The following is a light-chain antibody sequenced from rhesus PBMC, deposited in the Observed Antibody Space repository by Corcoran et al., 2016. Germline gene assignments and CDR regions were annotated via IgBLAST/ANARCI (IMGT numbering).Light chain of an antibody. CDR2: KAA. Sequence: DIQMTQPPSSLSASVGDTVTLTCRASQSISSWLDWCQQKPGKAPRLLIYKAASLLSGVPSRFSGSGAGTDFTLTLSSLQPEDFATYYCLRYSSSPRALGQGTKVEI. CDR1: QSISSW. CDR3: LRYSSSPRA. V-gene: IGKV1-22*01. J-gene: IGKJ1*01.